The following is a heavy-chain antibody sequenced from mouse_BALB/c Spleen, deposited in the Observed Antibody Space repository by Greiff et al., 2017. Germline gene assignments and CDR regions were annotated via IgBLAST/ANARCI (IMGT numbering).Heavy chain of an antibody. CDR2: IYPGSGST. CDR1: GYTFTDYV. J-gene: IGHJ2*01. Sequence: QVQLQQSGPELVKPGASVKMSCKASGYTFTDYVISWVKQRTGQGLEWIGEIYPGSGSTYYNEKFKGKATLTADKSSNTAYMQLSSLTSEDSAVYFCARHGAGFDYWGKGTTLTGSS. V-gene: IGHV1-77*01. CDR3: ARHGAGFDY.